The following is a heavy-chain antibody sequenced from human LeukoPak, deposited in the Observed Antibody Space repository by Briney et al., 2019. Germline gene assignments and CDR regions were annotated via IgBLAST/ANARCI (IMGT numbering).Heavy chain of an antibody. CDR1: GDFINNYN. CDR3: ARSGYYYDIPDDAFDI. Sequence: SETLSLTCTVSGDFINNYNWSWVRQPPGKGLEWIGYIHYSGITNYNPSLKSRVTISVDTSKNQFSLKLSSVTAADTAVYYCARSGYYYDIPDDAFDIWGQGTMVTVSS. V-gene: IGHV4-59*08. CDR2: IHYSGIT. J-gene: IGHJ3*02. D-gene: IGHD3-22*01.